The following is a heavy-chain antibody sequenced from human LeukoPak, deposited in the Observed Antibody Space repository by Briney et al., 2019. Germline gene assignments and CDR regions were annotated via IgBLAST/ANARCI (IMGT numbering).Heavy chain of an antibody. J-gene: IGHJ6*02. CDR3: ARQYYDFWSGYYAPWYYYGMDV. D-gene: IGHD3-3*01. V-gene: IGHV3-7*01. CDR2: IKQDGSEK. Sequence: PGGSLRLSCAASGFTFSSYWMSWVRQAPGKGLEWVANIKQDGSEKYYVDSVKGRFTISRDNAKNSLYLQMNSLRAEDTAVYYCARQYYDFWSGYYAPWYYYGMDVWGQGTTVTVSS. CDR1: GFTFSSYW.